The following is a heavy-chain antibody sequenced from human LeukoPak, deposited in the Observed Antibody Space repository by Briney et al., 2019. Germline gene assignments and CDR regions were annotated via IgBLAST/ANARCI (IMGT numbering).Heavy chain of an antibody. V-gene: IGHV7-4-1*02. CDR2: INTNTVNR. CDR3: ASRGYYDSSGQDY. D-gene: IGHD3-22*01. Sequence: ASVKVSCKASGYTFTSYAMNWVRQAPGQGREGMGWINTNTVNRTYAQGFTGRFVFSLDTSVSTAYLQISSLKAEDTAVYYCASRGYYDSSGQDYWGQGTLVTVSS. CDR1: GYTFTSYA. J-gene: IGHJ4*02.